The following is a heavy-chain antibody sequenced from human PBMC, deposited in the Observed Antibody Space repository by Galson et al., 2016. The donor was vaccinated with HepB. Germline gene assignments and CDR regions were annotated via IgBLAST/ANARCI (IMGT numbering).Heavy chain of an antibody. D-gene: IGHD4-17*01. V-gene: IGHV3-23*01. CDR1: GFTFSSYA. J-gene: IGHJ4*02. Sequence: SLRLSCAASGFTFSSYAMSWVRQAPGKGLEWVSVISDSGDYTYHADSVKGRPTISRDNSKNTLYLQMNSLRAGDTAVYYCAKPYGDYVRPQFDYWGQGTLVTVSS. CDR2: ISDSGDYT. CDR3: AKPYGDYVRPQFDY.